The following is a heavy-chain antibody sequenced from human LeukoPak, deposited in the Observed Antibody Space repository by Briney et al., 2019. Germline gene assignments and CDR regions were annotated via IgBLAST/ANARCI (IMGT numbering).Heavy chain of an antibody. D-gene: IGHD2-21*02. J-gene: IGHJ6*03. CDR1: GFIFSSHG. CDR3: ARNGAPVVTAITPYYYYMDV. Sequence: GGSLRLSCAASGFIFSSHGMNWVRQAPGKGLEWVSGISPSGDITYYADSVKGRFTISRDNSKNSLYLQMNSLRAEDTAVYYCARNGAPVVTAITPYYYYMDVWGKGTTVTVSS. CDR2: ISPSGDIT. V-gene: IGHV3-23*01.